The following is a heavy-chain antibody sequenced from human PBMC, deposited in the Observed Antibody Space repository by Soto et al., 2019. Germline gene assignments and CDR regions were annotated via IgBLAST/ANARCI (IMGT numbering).Heavy chain of an antibody. Sequence: SETLSLTCAVYGGSFSCYYWSWIRQPPGKGLEWIGEINHSGSTNYNPSLKSRVTISVDTSKNQFSLKLSSVTAADTAVYYCARGQLRFLEWPTPPDYWGQGTLVTVSS. CDR3: ARGQLRFLEWPTPPDY. V-gene: IGHV4-34*01. J-gene: IGHJ4*02. D-gene: IGHD3-3*01. CDR2: INHSGST. CDR1: GGSFSCYY.